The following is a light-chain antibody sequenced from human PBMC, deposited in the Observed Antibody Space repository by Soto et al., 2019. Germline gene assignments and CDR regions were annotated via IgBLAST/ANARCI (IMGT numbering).Light chain of an antibody. Sequence: SVLTQPASVSGSPGQSISISCTGTSSDVGGYNYVSWYQQHPGKAPKLMIYDVSDRPSGVSNRFSGSKSGNTASLTISGLQAEDEADYYCGSYTTSTAPGLFGTGTKVTV. CDR1: SSDVGGYNY. V-gene: IGLV2-14*01. CDR3: GSYTTSTAPGL. CDR2: DVS. J-gene: IGLJ1*01.